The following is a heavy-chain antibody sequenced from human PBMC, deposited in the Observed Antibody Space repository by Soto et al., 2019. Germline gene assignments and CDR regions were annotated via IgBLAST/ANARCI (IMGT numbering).Heavy chain of an antibody. J-gene: IGHJ4*02. D-gene: IGHD4-4*01. Sequence: SETLSLTCTVSGGSMSSNYWSWIRQSPAKGLEWIGFVYYGGTNYSPSCESRVTMSVDTPKKQFSLELSDVTAADTAVYYCVSYSGAFYFDHWGQGTLVSVSS. CDR1: GGSMSSNY. CDR2: VYYGGT. CDR3: VSYSGAFYFDH. V-gene: IGHV4-59*01.